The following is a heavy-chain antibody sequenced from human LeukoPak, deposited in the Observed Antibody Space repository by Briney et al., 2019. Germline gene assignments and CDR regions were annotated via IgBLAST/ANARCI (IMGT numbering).Heavy chain of an antibody. CDR1: GGTFSSYA. CDR3: ARVRRELWFGELPVGGMDV. D-gene: IGHD3-10*01. Sequence: GASVKVSCKASGGTFSSYAISWVRQAPGQGLEWTGGIIPIFGTANYAQKFQGRVTITADESTSTAYMELSSLRSEDTAVYYCARVRRELWFGELPVGGMDVWGKGTTVTVSS. V-gene: IGHV1-69*13. J-gene: IGHJ6*04. CDR2: IIPIFGTA.